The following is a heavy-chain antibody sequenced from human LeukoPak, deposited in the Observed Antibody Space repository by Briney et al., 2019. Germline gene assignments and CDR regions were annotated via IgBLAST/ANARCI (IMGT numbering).Heavy chain of an antibody. J-gene: IGHJ6*03. CDR1: GFTFSSYA. CDR3: ARGSRTGDPYYYYYYYMDV. D-gene: IGHD2-2*01. V-gene: IGHV3-23*01. CDR2: ISGSGGTT. Sequence: GGSLRLSCAASGFTFSSYAMSWVRQAPGKGLEWVSAISGSGGTTYYADSVKGRFTISRDNSKNTLYLQMSSLRAEDTAVYYCARGSRTGDPYYYYYYYMDVWGKGTTVTVSS.